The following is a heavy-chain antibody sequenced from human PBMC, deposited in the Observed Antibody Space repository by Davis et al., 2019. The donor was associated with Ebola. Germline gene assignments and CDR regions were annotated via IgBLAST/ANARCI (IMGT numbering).Heavy chain of an antibody. CDR1: GGSVSSGSYY. V-gene: IGHV4-61*01. Sequence: SETLSLTCTVSGGSVSSGSYYWSWIRQPPGKGLEWIGYIYYSGSTNYNPSLKSRVTISVDTSKNQFSLNLRSVTAADSAVYYCARKGDYSNYDWFDPWGQGTLVTVSS. CDR2: IYYSGST. J-gene: IGHJ5*02. D-gene: IGHD4-11*01. CDR3: ARKGDYSNYDWFDP.